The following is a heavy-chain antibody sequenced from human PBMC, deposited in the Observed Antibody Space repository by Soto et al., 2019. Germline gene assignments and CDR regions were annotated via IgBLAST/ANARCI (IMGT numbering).Heavy chain of an antibody. Sequence: QVQLVQSGSELKKPGASVKASCKASGYTFTSYAMNWVRQAPGQGLEWMGWINTNTGNPTYAQGFTGRFVFSLDSSVSTAYLQIWSLKAEDSAVYYCARTSDRDTAMVPSYGMDVLGEGITVTVSS. V-gene: IGHV7-4-1*01. CDR3: ARTSDRDTAMVPSYGMDV. J-gene: IGHJ6*04. CDR1: GYTFTSYA. CDR2: INTNTGNP. D-gene: IGHD5-18*01.